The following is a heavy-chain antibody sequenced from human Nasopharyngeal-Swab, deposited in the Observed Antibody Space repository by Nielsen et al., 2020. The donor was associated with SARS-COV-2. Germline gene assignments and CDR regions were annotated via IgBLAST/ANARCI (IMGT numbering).Heavy chain of an antibody. V-gene: IGHV4-39*01. CDR2: IYYSGST. CDR3: AGGAGYYYYYMDV. D-gene: IGHD1-26*01. Sequence: VRQMPGKGLEWIGSIYYSGSTYYNPSLKSRVTISVDTSKNQFSLKLSPVTAADTAVYYCAGGAGYYYYYMDVWGKGTTVTVSS. J-gene: IGHJ6*03.